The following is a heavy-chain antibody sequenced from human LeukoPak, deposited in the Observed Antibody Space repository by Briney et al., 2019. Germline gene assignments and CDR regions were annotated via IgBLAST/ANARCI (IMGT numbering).Heavy chain of an antibody. CDR1: GGSVSSGSCY. CDR3: ARRQGYSYGVDY. Sequence: SETLSLTCTVSGGSVSSGSCYWSWIRQPPGKGLEWIGYIYYSGSTNYNPSLKSRVTISVDTSKNQFSLKLSSVTAADTAVYYCARRQGYSYGVDYWGQGTLVTVSS. V-gene: IGHV4-61*01. D-gene: IGHD5-18*01. CDR2: IYYSGST. J-gene: IGHJ4*02.